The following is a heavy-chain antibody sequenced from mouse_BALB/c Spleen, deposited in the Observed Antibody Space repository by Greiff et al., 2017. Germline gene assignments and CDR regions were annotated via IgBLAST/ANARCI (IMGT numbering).Heavy chain of an antibody. CDR2: ISSGSSTI. D-gene: IGHD2-4*01. V-gene: IGHV5-17*02. CDR3: ARYYDYDGRYAMDY. Sequence: DVQLVESGGGLVQPGGSRKLSCAASGFTFSSFGMHWVRQAPEKGLEWVAYISSGSSTIYYADTVKGRFTISRDNPKNTLFLQMTSLRSEDTAMYYCARYYDYDGRYAMDYWGQGTSVTVSS. CDR1: GFTFSSFG. J-gene: IGHJ4*01.